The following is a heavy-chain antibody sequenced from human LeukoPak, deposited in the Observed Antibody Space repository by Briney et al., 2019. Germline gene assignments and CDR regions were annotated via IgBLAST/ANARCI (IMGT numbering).Heavy chain of an antibody. CDR3: ASEPDPILTGYPTYYFDY. CDR2: INPSGGST. CDR1: GYTFTSYY. Sequence: ASVKVSCKASGYTFTSYYMHWVRQAPGQGLEWMGIINPSGGSTSYAQKFQGRVTMTRDTSISTAYMELSRLRSDDTAAYYCASEPDPILTGYPTYYFDYWGQGTLVTVSS. V-gene: IGHV1-46*01. D-gene: IGHD3-9*01. J-gene: IGHJ4*02.